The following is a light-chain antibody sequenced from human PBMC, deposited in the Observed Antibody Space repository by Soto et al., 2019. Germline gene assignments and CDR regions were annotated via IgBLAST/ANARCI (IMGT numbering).Light chain of an antibody. CDR2: DAS. CDR3: QQYNNWPPMA. Sequence: EIVMTQSPATLSVSPGERATLSCRASQSVSSNLAWYQQKPGQAPRLLIYDASTRATGIPARFSGSVSGTEFTLTISSLQSEDFAVYYCQQYNNWPPMAFGQGTKVEIK. V-gene: IGKV3-15*01. J-gene: IGKJ1*01. CDR1: QSVSSN.